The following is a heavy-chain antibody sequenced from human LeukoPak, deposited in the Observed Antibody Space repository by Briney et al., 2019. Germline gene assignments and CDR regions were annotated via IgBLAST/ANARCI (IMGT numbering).Heavy chain of an antibody. D-gene: IGHD6-6*01. CDR2: INHSGST. Sequence: SETLSLTCAVYGGSFSGYYWSWIRQPPGKELEWIGEINHSGSTNYNPSLKSRVTISVDTSKNQFSLKLSSVTAADTAVYYCARAARLVARAFDYWGQGTLVTVSS. J-gene: IGHJ4*02. CDR3: ARAARLVARAFDY. CDR1: GGSFSGYY. V-gene: IGHV4-34*01.